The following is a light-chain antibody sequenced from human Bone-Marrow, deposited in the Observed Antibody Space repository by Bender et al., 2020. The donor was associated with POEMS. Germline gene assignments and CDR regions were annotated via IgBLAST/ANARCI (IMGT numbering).Light chain of an antibody. CDR1: NFGNNA. CDR2: SNN. CDR3: SSWDDSLNGWV. V-gene: IGLV1-44*01. J-gene: IGLJ3*02. Sequence: NFGNNAANCYQHVPGTAPKLLIYSNNQRPSGVPDRFSASTSGTSASLAISGLHSDDEADYYCSSWDDSLNGWVFGGGTKLTVL.